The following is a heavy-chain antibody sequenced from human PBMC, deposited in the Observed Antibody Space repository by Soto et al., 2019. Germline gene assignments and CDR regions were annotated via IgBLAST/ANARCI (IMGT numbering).Heavy chain of an antibody. CDR2: ISSSSSYI. Sequence: EVQLVESGGGLVKPGGSLRLSCAASGFTFSSYSRNWVRQAPGKGLEWVSSISSSSSYIYYADSVKGRFTISRDNAKNPLCLQMTSLRAEDTAVYYCARDQPGYSYGYGLGYWGQGTLVTVSS. D-gene: IGHD5-18*01. J-gene: IGHJ4*02. CDR3: ARDQPGYSYGYGLGY. V-gene: IGHV3-21*01. CDR1: GFTFSSYS.